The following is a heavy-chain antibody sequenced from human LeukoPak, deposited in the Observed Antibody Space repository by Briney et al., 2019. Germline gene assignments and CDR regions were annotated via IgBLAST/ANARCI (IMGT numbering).Heavy chain of an antibody. J-gene: IGHJ3*02. Sequence: GGSLRLSCAASGFTFSDYSMNWVCQAPGTGLEWVALISYDGSNKNYADSVKGRFTISRDNSKNILYLQMNSLRVEDTAVYFCARGYGGNSAAFDIWGQGTMVTVSS. CDR2: ISYDGSNK. CDR1: GFTFSDYS. V-gene: IGHV3-30*03. D-gene: IGHD4-23*01. CDR3: ARGYGGNSAAFDI.